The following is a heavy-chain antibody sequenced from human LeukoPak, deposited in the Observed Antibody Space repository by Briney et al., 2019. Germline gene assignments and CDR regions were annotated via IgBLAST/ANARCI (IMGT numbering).Heavy chain of an antibody. CDR1: GYSISSGYY. CDR2: IYHRGTT. CDR3: ARVPSGYDPNWFDP. D-gene: IGHD5-12*01. V-gene: IGHV4-38-2*02. J-gene: IGHJ5*02. Sequence: PSETLSLTCTVSGYSISSGYYWGWIRQPPGRGLEWIGTIYHRGTTYYNPSLKSRVTISLDTSKNQFSLKVNSVTAADTAVYYCARVPSGYDPNWFDPWDQGTLVTVSS.